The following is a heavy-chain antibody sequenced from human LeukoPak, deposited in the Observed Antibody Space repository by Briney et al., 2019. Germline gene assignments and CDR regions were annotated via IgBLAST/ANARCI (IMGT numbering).Heavy chain of an antibody. D-gene: IGHD3-3*01. CDR2: IRSKAYGGTT. CDR3: TRDDLDFWSGRYYYYGMDV. J-gene: IGHJ6*02. V-gene: IGHV3-49*04. Sequence: GGSLRLSCTASGFTFGDYAMSWVRQAPGKGLEWVGFIRSKAYGGTTKYAASVKGRFTISRDDSKSIAYLQMNSLKTEDTAVYYCTRDDLDFWSGRYYYYGMDVWGQGTTVTVSS. CDR1: GFTFGDYA.